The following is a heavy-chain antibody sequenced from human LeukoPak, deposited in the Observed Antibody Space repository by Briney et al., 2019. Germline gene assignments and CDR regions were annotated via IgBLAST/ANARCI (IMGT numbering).Heavy chain of an antibody. D-gene: IGHD1-26*01. Sequence: GSLRLSCAASGFTFSSYAMHWVRQAPGKGLEWVAVISYDGSNKYYADSVKGRFTISRDSSKNTLYLQMNSLRAEDTAVYYCARDQGGATSFDWFDPWGQGTLVTVSS. CDR3: ARDQGGATSFDWFDP. CDR1: GFTFSSYA. CDR2: ISYDGSNK. J-gene: IGHJ5*02. V-gene: IGHV3-30-3*01.